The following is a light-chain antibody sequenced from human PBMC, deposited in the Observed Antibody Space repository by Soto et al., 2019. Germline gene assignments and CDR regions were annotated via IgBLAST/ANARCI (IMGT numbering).Light chain of an antibody. V-gene: IGKV2-30*01. J-gene: IGKJ1*01. CDR3: MQGTHWPT. CDR2: KVS. Sequence: DVVMTQSPLSLPVTLGQPASISCRSSQSLVYSDGNIYLSWFHQRPGQSPRRLIDKVSNRESGVPDRCSGSGSGTEFTLRISTVEDEYVGVYYCMQGTHWPTFGQGTKVEIK. CDR1: QSLVYSDGNIY.